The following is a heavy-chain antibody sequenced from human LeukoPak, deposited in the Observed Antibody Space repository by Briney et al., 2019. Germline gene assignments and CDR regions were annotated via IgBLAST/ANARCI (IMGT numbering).Heavy chain of an antibody. CDR2: IKQDGSEK. CDR1: GFTFSSYW. J-gene: IGHJ3*02. CDR3: AKGYDSSGYYPGGAFDI. V-gene: IGHV3-7*03. Sequence: GGSLRLSCAASGFTFSSYWMSWVRQAPGKGLEWVANIKQDGSEKYYVDSVKGRFTISRDNAKNSLYLQMNSLRAEDTAVYYCAKGYDSSGYYPGGAFDIWGQGTMVTVSS. D-gene: IGHD3-22*01.